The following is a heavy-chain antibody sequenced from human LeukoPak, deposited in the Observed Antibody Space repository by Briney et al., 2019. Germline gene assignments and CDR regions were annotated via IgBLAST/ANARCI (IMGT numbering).Heavy chain of an antibody. CDR3: AFEGPVSGYAFDP. CDR2: INHSGGT. CDR1: GESFSEYY. D-gene: IGHD5-12*01. Sequence: SETLSLTCAVYGESFSEYYWSWIRKPPGKGLEWIGQINHSGGTNYHPSLKTRVTISLATSKNQVSLKLRSVTAADTAVYYCAFEGPVSGYAFDPWGQGALVAVSS. J-gene: IGHJ5*02. V-gene: IGHV4-34*01.